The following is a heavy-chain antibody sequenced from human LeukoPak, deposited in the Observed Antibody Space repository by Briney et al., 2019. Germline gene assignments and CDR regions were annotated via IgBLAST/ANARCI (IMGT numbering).Heavy chain of an antibody. CDR3: ARSQPRKRTLGLRGSNAFDI. V-gene: IGHV5-51*01. CDR1: GYSFTDYW. Sequence: GESLKISCKGSGYSFTDYWVAWVRQMPGKGLEWMGIIYPGDSDTTYSPSFQGQVTISADRSINTAYLQWSSLKASDTAMYYCARSQPRKRTLGLRGSNAFDIWGLGTMVTVSS. D-gene: IGHD1-7*01. J-gene: IGHJ3*02. CDR2: IYPGDSDT.